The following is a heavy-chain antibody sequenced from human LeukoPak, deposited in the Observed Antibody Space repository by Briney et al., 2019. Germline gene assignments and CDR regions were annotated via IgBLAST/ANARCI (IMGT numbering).Heavy chain of an antibody. CDR2: IYDSGST. Sequence: PSETLSLTCTVSGDSVSSNRYSWGWIRQPPGKGLEFIGSIYDSGSTYDNPSLKSRVTVSIDTSTNHFSLKLSSVTAADTAMYYCVRAVIRASNGGSHYYYMDVWGKGTTVIVSS. J-gene: IGHJ6*03. CDR3: VRAVIRASNGGSHYYYMDV. D-gene: IGHD5-18*01. V-gene: IGHV4-39*07. CDR1: GDSVSSNRYS.